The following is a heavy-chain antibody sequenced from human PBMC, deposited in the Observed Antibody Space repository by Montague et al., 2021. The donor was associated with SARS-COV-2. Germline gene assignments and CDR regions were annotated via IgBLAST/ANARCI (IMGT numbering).Heavy chain of an antibody. Sequence: SETLSLTCTVSGGSISSYYWSWIRQPPGKGLEWIGYIYYSGSTNYNPSLKRRVTISVDTSKNQFPLKLSPVTAADTAVYYCAGGSGWMGNAFDIWGQGTMVTVSS. V-gene: IGHV4-59*01. CDR2: IYYSGST. D-gene: IGHD6-19*01. CDR1: GGSISSYY. CDR3: AGGSGWMGNAFDI. J-gene: IGHJ3*02.